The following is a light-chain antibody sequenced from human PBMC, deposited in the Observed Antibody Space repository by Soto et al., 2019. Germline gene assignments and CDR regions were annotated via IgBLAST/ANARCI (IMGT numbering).Light chain of an antibody. Sequence: EIVVTQSPAALSLPPGERATIFCKTSQTISKYLVWYQQKPGQAPRLLINNASNRATGIPARFNGSGSGTDFTLTISSLQSEDFAVYYCQQYNNWPPTFGQGTRLEIK. CDR1: QTISKY. CDR3: QQYNNWPPT. CDR2: NAS. J-gene: IGKJ5*01. V-gene: IGKV3-11*01.